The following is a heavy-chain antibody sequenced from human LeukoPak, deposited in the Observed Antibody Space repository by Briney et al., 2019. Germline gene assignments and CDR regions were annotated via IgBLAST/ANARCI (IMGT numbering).Heavy chain of an antibody. CDR2: ISYDGNNK. CDR3: GEGGIPNGPYYYFYYMDV. Sequence: GSSLRLSCAASGFTFSRNVMHWVRQAPGRGLEWVALISYDGNNKFYADSVKGRFTISRDNSRNTLFLQMNSLRGEDAAVYSCGEGGIPNGPYYYFYYMDVWGKGTAVTVSS. CDR1: GFTFSRNV. J-gene: IGHJ6*03. D-gene: IGHD3-10*01. V-gene: IGHV3-30*01.